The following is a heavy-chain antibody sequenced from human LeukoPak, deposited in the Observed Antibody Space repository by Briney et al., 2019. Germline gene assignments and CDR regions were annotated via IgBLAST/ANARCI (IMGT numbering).Heavy chain of an antibody. CDR1: GFTFSSYA. Sequence: GGSLRLSCATSGFTFSSYAMHWVRQAPGKGLEWMAVMSYDGSNKYYADSVKGRFTISRDSSKNTLYLQMNSLRAEDTAVYYCARDWSSKYPFYYGMDVWGQGTTVTVSS. D-gene: IGHD4-11*01. V-gene: IGHV3-30-3*01. CDR2: MSYDGSNK. J-gene: IGHJ6*02. CDR3: ARDWSSKYPFYYGMDV.